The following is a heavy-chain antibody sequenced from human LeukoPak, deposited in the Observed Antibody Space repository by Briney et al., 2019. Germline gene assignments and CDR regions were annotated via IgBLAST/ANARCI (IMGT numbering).Heavy chain of an antibody. CDR3: ARGNSGSYSQDWFDP. Sequence: GGSLRLSCAASGFTFSDYNMNWVRQAPGKGLEWVSSISSSGTYIYYADSLKGRFTISRDNAENSLYLQMNSLRDDDMALYYCARGNSGSYSQDWFDPWGQGTLVTVSS. CDR2: ISSSGTYI. D-gene: IGHD1-26*01. V-gene: IGHV3-21*04. J-gene: IGHJ5*02. CDR1: GFTFSDYN.